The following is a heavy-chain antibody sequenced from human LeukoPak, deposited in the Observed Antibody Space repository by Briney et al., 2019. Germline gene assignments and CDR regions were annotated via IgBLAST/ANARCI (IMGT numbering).Heavy chain of an antibody. CDR1: GGSISSGIYY. D-gene: IGHD4-17*01. J-gene: IGHJ3*02. CDR3: ARASGDYLWRTFDI. CDR2: IYTSGST. Sequence: QVQLQESGPGLVKPSQTLSLTCTVSGGSISSGIYYWTWIRQPAGKGLWWVGRIYTSGSTNYNPSLESRVTISLDTSKNQFSLNLSSVTAADTAVYYCARASGDYLWRTFDIWGQGTMVTVSS. V-gene: IGHV4-61*02.